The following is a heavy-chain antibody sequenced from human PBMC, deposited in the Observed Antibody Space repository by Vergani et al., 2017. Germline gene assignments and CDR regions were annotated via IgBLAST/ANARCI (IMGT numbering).Heavy chain of an antibody. D-gene: IGHD3-9*01. CDR1: EFTFSDVW. CDR3: ARDHILTGYSFDY. V-gene: IGHV3-15*01. Sequence: EGQLVESGGGLVKPGGSLRLSCAASEFTFSDVWMSWVRQAPGKGLEWVARIKSNADGGSADYAASVKGRFIISRDNAKNSLYLQMNSLRAEDTAVYYCARDHILTGYSFDYWGQGTLVTVSS. J-gene: IGHJ4*02. CDR2: IKSNADGGSA.